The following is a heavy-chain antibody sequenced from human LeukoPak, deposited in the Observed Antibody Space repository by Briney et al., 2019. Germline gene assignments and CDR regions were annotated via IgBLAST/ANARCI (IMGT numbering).Heavy chain of an antibody. CDR2: INHSGST. Sequence: SETLSLTCAVYGGSFSGYYWSWIRQPPGKGLEWIGEINHSGSTNYNPSLKSRVTISVDTSKNQFSLKLSSATAADTAVYYCARRGGYHITNLYGMDVWGQGTTVTVSS. CDR3: ARRGGYHITNLYGMDV. J-gene: IGHJ6*02. D-gene: IGHD5-12*01. V-gene: IGHV4-34*01. CDR1: GGSFSGYY.